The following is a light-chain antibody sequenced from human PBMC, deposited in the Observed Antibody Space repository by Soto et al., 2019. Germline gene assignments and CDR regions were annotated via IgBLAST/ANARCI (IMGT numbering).Light chain of an antibody. Sequence: EIVMTHSPATLSVSPGERATLSCRASQSVSSSLAWYQQKPGQAPRLLIYGASTRATGIPAKFSGSGSGTEFTLTISSLQSEDFALYYCQQYNDWPPTFGQGTDWRL. CDR2: GAS. CDR1: QSVSSS. V-gene: IGKV3D-15*01. J-gene: IGKJ5*01. CDR3: QQYNDWPPT.